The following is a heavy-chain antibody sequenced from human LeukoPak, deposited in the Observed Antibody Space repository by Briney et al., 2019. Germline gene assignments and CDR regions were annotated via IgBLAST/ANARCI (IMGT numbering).Heavy chain of an antibody. J-gene: IGHJ4*02. CDR2: ISYDGSNK. CDR1: GFTFGDYA. V-gene: IGHV3-30*04. D-gene: IGHD1-26*01. Sequence: GGSLRLSCTASGFTFGDYAMSWVRQAPGKGLEWVAVISYDGSNKYYADSVKGRFTISRDNSKNTLYLQMNSLRAEDTAVYYCAKDREWELHYWGQGTLVTVSS. CDR3: AKDREWELHY.